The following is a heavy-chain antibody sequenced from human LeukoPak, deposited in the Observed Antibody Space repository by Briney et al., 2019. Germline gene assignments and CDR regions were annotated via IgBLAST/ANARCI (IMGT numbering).Heavy chain of an antibody. CDR3: AGDRNSDWYSPLDY. D-gene: IGHD6-19*01. CDR2: ITATSDTA. Sequence: EGSLRLSCVASGFTFTKCAMSWIRQAPRKGLEWVAIITATSDTAYYADSVKGRFTISRDNSRNTVYMQMDSLRAEDTAIYYCAGDRNSDWYSPLDYWGQGSQVTVSP. J-gene: IGHJ4*02. CDR1: GFTFTKCA. V-gene: IGHV3-23*01.